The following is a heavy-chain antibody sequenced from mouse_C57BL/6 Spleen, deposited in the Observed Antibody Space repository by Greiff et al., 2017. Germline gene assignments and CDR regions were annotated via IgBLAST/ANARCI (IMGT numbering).Heavy chain of an antibody. Sequence: VQLQQSVAELVRPGASVKLSCTASGFNIQNTYMHWVKQRPEQGLEWIGRIDPANGNTKYAPKFQGKATITADTSSNTAYLQLSSLTSEDTAIYYCARGGNYEGFAYWGQVTLVTVSA. V-gene: IGHV14-3*01. CDR2: IDPANGNT. J-gene: IGHJ3*01. CDR1: GFNIQNTY. D-gene: IGHD2-1*01. CDR3: ARGGNYEGFAY.